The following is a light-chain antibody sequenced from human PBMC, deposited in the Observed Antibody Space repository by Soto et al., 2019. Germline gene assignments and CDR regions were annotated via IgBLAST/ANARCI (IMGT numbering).Light chain of an antibody. CDR2: YDS. Sequence: SYELTQPPSVSVAPGKTARITCGGNNIGSKSVHWYQQKPGQAPVLVIYYDSDRHSGIPERFSGSNSGNTATLTISRVEAGDEAEYFCQVWDSSSDHPVFGTGTKLTLL. CDR1: NIGSKS. V-gene: IGLV3-21*04. J-gene: IGLJ1*01. CDR3: QVWDSSSDHPV.